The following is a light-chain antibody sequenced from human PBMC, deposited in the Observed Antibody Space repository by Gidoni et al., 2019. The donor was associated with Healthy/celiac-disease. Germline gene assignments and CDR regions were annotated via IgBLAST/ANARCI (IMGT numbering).Light chain of an antibody. Sequence: ITCQGDILRNYYASWYQQKPGQAPVLVIYGQNNRPSGIPDRFSGSSAGNTAALTITGAQAEDEADYYRNSRDSSGNHYVFGTGTKVTVL. J-gene: IGLJ1*01. CDR3: NSRDSSGNHYV. CDR2: GQN. CDR1: ILRNYY. V-gene: IGLV3-19*01.